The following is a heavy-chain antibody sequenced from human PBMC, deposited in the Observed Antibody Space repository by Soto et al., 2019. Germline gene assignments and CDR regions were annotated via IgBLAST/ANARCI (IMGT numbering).Heavy chain of an antibody. D-gene: IGHD6-6*01. V-gene: IGHV3-23*01. J-gene: IGHJ6*02. Sequence: GGSLRLSCAASGFTFSNYAMNWVRQAPGKGLEWVSSISGGGGSTYYADSVKGRFTISRDNSKNTLYLQMNSLRAEDTAVYYCANVIAALTNYYYGMDVWGQGTTVTVSS. CDR3: ANVIAALTNYYYGMDV. CDR1: GFTFSNYA. CDR2: ISGGGGST.